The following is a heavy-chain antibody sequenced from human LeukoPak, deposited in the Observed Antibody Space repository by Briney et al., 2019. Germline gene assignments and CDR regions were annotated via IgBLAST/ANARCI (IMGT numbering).Heavy chain of an antibody. D-gene: IGHD1-26*01. Sequence: GSVKVSCKASGYTFTGYYMHWVRQAPGQGLEWMGWINPNSGGTNYAQKFQGRVTMTRDTSISTAYMELSRLRSDDTAVYYCATDWGIVGAMFYWGQGTLVTVSS. CDR1: GYTFTGYY. J-gene: IGHJ4*02. V-gene: IGHV1-2*02. CDR2: INPNSGGT. CDR3: ATDWGIVGAMFY.